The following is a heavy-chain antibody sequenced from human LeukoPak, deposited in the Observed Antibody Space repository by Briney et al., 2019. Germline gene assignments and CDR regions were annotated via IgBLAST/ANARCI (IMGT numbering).Heavy chain of an antibody. CDR3: ARPLGIFGVVPP. D-gene: IGHD3-3*01. V-gene: IGHV4-39*01. Sequence: PSETLSLTCTVSGGSISSSSYYWGWIRQPPGKGLEWIGSIYYSGSTYYNPSLKSRVTISVDTSKNQFSPKLSSVTAADTAVYYCARPLGIFGVVPPWGQGTLVTVSS. CDR1: GGSISSSSYY. J-gene: IGHJ4*02. CDR2: IYYSGST.